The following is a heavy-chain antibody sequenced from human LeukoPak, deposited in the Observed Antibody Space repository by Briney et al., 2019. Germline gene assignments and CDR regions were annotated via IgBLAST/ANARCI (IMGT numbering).Heavy chain of an antibody. CDR2: ISYDGIKK. D-gene: IGHD2-15*01. V-gene: IGHV3-30*03. CDR3: ARDRLRYCSGGSCYLLDP. Sequence: GGSLRLSCAASGFTFSNYGMHWVRQAPGKGLEWVAVISYDGIKKYYADSVKGRFAISRDNSKNTLYLQMNSLRAEDTAVYYCARDRLRYCSGGSCYLLDPWGQGTLVTVSS. CDR1: GFTFSNYG. J-gene: IGHJ5*02.